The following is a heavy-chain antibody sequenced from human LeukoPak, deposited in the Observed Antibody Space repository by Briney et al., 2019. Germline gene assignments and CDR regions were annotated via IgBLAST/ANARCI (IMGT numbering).Heavy chain of an antibody. CDR1: GYTFTGYY. J-gene: IGHJ4*02. CDR3: ARAYCSSTSCYLRYFDY. V-gene: IGHV1-2*02. CDR2: INTNSGGT. D-gene: IGHD2-2*01. Sequence: ASVKVSCKASGYTFTGYYMHWVRQAPGQGLEWMGWINTNSGGTNYAQKFQGRVTMTRDTSISTAYMELSRLRSDDTAVYYCARAYCSSTSCYLRYFDYWGQGTLVTVSS.